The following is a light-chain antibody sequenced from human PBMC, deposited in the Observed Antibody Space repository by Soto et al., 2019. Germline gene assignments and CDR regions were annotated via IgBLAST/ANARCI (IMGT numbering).Light chain of an antibody. V-gene: IGKV1-5*01. CDR1: ERIRTW. CDR3: QQYYYHAWT. CDR2: DAS. Sequence: DIQMAQSPSTLSVSIXXXXXXXXXGRERIRTWSAWLQHKPGKGSKFLIYDASSLDSGVPSRVSGRGFWKEFTLPISYLQPDDFGTYLLQQYYYHAWTVGQGTKVDIK. J-gene: IGKJ2*01.